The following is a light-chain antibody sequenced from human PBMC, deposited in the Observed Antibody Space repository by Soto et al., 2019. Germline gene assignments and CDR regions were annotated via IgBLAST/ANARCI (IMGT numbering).Light chain of an antibody. CDR3: SSYAGTNTYV. CDR1: SSDIGGYSY. J-gene: IGLJ1*01. Sequence: QSALTQPPSASGSPGQSVTISCTGTSSDIGGYSYVSWYQQHPGKAPKLIIYEVSKRPSGVPDRFSGSKSGNTASLTVSGLQGEDEADYYCSSYAGTNTYVFGAGTKVTVL. CDR2: EVS. V-gene: IGLV2-8*01.